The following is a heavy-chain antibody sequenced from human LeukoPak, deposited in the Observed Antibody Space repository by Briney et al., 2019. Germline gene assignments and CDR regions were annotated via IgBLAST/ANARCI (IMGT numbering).Heavy chain of an antibody. CDR2: INHSGST. CDR1: GGSFSGYY. V-gene: IGHV4-34*01. J-gene: IGHJ4*02. CDR3: ARYYGSGRDGDY. D-gene: IGHD3-10*01. Sequence: PSETLSLTCVVYGGSFSGYYWSRIRQPPGKGLEWIGEINHSGSTNYNPSLKSRVTISVDTSKNQFSLKLSSVTAADTAVYFCARYYGSGRDGDYWGQGTLVTVSS.